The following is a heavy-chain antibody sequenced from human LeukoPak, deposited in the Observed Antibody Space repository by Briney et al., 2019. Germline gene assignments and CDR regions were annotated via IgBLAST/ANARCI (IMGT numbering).Heavy chain of an antibody. CDR3: ARDHAGIAAAVGVADY. CDR1: GFTFSSYS. J-gene: IGHJ4*02. CDR2: ISSSSSYI. V-gene: IGHV3-21*01. D-gene: IGHD6-13*01. Sequence: SRGSLRLSCAASGFTFSSYSMNWVRQAPGKGLEWVSSISSSSSYIYYADSVKGRFTISRDNAKNSLYLQMNSLRAEDTAVYYCARDHAGIAAAVGVADYWGQGTLVTVSS.